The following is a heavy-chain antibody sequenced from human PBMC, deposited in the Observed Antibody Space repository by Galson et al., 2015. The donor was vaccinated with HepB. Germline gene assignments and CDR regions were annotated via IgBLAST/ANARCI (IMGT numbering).Heavy chain of an antibody. CDR3: ARAEVPLSSGWDYYDH. CDR1: GFTFSSHA. V-gene: IGHV3-30*03. D-gene: IGHD6-19*01. CDR2: ISYDGVDK. J-gene: IGHJ4*02. Sequence: SLRLSRAVSGFTFSSHAMHWVRQAPGEGLEWVADISYDGVDKYYADSVKGRFTISRDNAKNTLYLQMSSLTTADTAVYYCARAEVPLSSGWDYYDHWGQGTRVTVSS.